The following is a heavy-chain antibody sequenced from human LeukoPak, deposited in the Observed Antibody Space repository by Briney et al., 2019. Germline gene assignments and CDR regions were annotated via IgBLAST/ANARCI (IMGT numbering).Heavy chain of an antibody. CDR1: GFTFSSYS. D-gene: IGHD3-10*01. Sequence: GGSLRLSCAASGFTFSSYSMTWVRQAPGKGLEWVSVISGSGGSTYYGDSVRGRFTISRDNSKNTLYLQMNSLRAEDTAVYYCARAAMVRGVDYFDYWGQGTLVTVSS. CDR2: ISGSGGST. V-gene: IGHV3-23*01. CDR3: ARAAMVRGVDYFDY. J-gene: IGHJ4*02.